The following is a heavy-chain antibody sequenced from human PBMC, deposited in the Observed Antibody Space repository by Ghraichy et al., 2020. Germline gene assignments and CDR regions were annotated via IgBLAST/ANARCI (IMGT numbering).Heavy chain of an antibody. CDR2: ITSSSYT. Sequence: GGSLRLSCTASGFRISNYGMTWVRQAPGKGLEWVSSITSSSYTYLRDSLKGRFTISRDNAENSLWLQMNSLRVEDTAVYYCARYYRRPPGTFYAESGVDVWGQGTTVTVSS. CDR1: GFRISNYG. V-gene: IGHV3-21*01. CDR3: ARYYRRPPGTFYAESGVDV. D-gene: IGHD2/OR15-2a*01. J-gene: IGHJ6*02.